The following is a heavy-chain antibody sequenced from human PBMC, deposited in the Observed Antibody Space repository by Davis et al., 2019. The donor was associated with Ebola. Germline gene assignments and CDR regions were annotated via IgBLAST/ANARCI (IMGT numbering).Heavy chain of an antibody. V-gene: IGHV1-8*01. CDR1: GYTFTSYD. CDR3: ARDPTIVVVPAAIKLGYYYYSMDV. Sequence: AASVKVSCKASGYTFTSYDINWVRQATGQGLEWMGWMNPNSGNTGYAQKFQGRITMTRNISISTAYMELSSLRAEDTAVYYCARDPTIVVVPAAIKLGYYYYSMDVWGQGTTVTVSS. J-gene: IGHJ6*02. D-gene: IGHD2-2*02. CDR2: MNPNSGNT.